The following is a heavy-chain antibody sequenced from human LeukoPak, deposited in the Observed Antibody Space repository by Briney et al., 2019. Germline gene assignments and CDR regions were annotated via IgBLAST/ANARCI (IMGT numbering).Heavy chain of an antibody. J-gene: IGHJ4*02. CDR3: ATDRVAAAGTAGEMVY. CDR2: IIPIFGTA. Sequence: GSSVKVSCKASGGTFSSYAISWVRQAPGQGLEWMGGIIPIFGTANYTQKFQGRVTITTDRSTYTAYMELSSLRSADTAVYYCATDRVAAAGTAGEMVYWGQGTLVTVSS. CDR1: GGTFSSYA. D-gene: IGHD6-13*01. V-gene: IGHV1-69*05.